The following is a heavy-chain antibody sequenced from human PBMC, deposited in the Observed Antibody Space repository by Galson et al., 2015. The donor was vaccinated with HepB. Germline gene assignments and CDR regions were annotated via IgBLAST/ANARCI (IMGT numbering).Heavy chain of an antibody. CDR3: AKAPKILRLRVWFFDL. V-gene: IGHV3-23*01. CDR1: GFTFSNYA. D-gene: IGHD3-16*01. CDR2: ISGSGGST. Sequence: SLRLSCAASGFTFSNYAMNWVRQAPGKGLEWVSSISGSGGSTDYADSVQGRFTISRDNSKNTLYMEMNSLRADDTAVYYCAKAPKILRLRVWFFDLWGRGTLVTVSS. J-gene: IGHJ2*01.